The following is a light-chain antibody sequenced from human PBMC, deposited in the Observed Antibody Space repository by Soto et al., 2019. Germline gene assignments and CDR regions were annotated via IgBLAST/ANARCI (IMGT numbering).Light chain of an antibody. J-gene: IGKJ1*01. CDR1: QSLLSSDGDTF. CDR3: MQGTHWPPWT. Sequence: DVVMTQSPLSLPVTLGQPASISCRSSQSLLSSDGDTFLNWFHRRPGQSPRRLIYKVSNRDSGVPDRFSGSGSGTHFTLTISRVEAEDVGVYYCMQGTHWPPWTFGQGTKVEIK. CDR2: KVS. V-gene: IGKV2-30*01.